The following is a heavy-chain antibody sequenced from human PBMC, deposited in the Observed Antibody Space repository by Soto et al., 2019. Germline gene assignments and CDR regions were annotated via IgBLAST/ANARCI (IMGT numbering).Heavy chain of an antibody. CDR2: VYARGAT. Sequence: SETLSLTCSVSGASITSHYWSWIRQSAGEGLQWIGRVYARGATNYNPSLKSRVTISGDTSKNQFSLKLTSVTAADTAVYYCARSSGDDFFYCGMDVWGHGTTVTVSS. J-gene: IGHJ6*02. D-gene: IGHD4-17*01. V-gene: IGHV4-59*10. CDR3: ARSSGDDFFYCGMDV. CDR1: GASITSHY.